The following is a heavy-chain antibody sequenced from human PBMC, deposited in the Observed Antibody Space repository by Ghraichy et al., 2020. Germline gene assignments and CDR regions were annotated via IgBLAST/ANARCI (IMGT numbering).Heavy chain of an antibody. CDR3: AKGSTVVLFNWFDP. D-gene: IGHD4-23*01. CDR1: GFTFDDYT. V-gene: IGHV3-43*01. Sequence: GGSLRLSCAASGFTFDDYTMHWVRQAPGKGLEWVSLISWDGGSTYYADSVKGRFTISRDNSKNSLYLQMNSLRTEDTALYYCAKGSTVVLFNWFDPWGQGTLVTVSS. J-gene: IGHJ5*02. CDR2: ISWDGGST.